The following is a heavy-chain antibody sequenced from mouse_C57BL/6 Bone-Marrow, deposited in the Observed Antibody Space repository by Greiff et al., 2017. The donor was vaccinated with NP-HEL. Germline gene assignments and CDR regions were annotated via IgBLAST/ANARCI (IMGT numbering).Heavy chain of an antibody. CDR2: IYPGSGNT. CDR3: ARQLRRRAWFAY. D-gene: IGHD3-2*02. J-gene: IGHJ3*01. Sequence: QVHVKQSGAELVRPGASVKLSCKASGYTFTDYYINWVKQRPGQGLEWIARIYPGSGNTYYNEKFKGKATLTAEKSSSTAYMQLSSLTSEDSAVYFCARQLRRRAWFAYWGQGTLVTVSA. CDR1: GYTFTDYY. V-gene: IGHV1-76*01.